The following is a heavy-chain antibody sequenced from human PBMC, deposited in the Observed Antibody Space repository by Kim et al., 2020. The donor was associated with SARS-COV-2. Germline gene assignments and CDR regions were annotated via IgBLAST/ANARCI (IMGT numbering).Heavy chain of an antibody. CDR3: ASHSSGWSPNAFDI. CDR2: IIPILGIA. V-gene: IGHV1-69*04. D-gene: IGHD6-19*01. J-gene: IGHJ3*02. Sequence: SVKVSCKASGGTFSSYAISWVRQAPGQGLEWMGRIIPILGIANYAQKFQGRVTITADKSTSTAYMELSSLRSEDTAVYYCASHSSGWSPNAFDIWGQGTMVTVSS. CDR1: GGTFSSYA.